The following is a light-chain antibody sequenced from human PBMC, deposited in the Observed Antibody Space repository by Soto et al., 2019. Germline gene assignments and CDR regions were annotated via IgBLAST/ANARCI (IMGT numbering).Light chain of an antibody. CDR3: QQRTNWPPSWT. CDR2: DAS. V-gene: IGKV3-11*01. J-gene: IGKJ1*01. CDR1: QSVSSY. Sequence: EIVLTQSPATLSLSPGERATLSCRANQSVSSYLAWYQQKPGQAPRLLIYDASDRATGIPVRFSGSGSGTDCTLTISSLEPEDFAIYYCQQRTNWPPSWTFGQGTKVEIK.